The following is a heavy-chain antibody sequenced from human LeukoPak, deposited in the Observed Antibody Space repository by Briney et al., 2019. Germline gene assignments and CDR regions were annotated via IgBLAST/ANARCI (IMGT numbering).Heavy chain of an antibody. J-gene: IGHJ4*02. CDR1: GGSISPYR. D-gene: IGHD5-18*01. CDR3: ASYSYGPKFDY. V-gene: IGHV4-59*01. CDR2: FSYDGYT. Sequence: SETLSLTCTVSGGSISPYRWNWVRQPPGKGLEWIGYFSYDGYTGYNPSLRSRVTVSLDTSNSQFSLNLTSVTAADTAVYYCASYSYGPKFDYWGQGTLVTVSS.